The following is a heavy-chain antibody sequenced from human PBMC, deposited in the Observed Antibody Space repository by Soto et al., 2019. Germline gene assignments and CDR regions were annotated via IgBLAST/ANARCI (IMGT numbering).Heavy chain of an antibody. CDR1: GYTFSSYH. Sequence: QVQLVQSGAEVKEPGASVRISCKASGYTFSSYHMHWVRQAPGQGLEWMGKINPNTGGAGYAQNLQYRVTMTRDTSATTVYMELSSLRSADTAMYFSATEGDTRVYAAAVFDNWGQGTLVSVSS. CDR2: INPNTGGA. V-gene: IGHV1-46*04. CDR3: ATEGDTRVYAAAVFDN. D-gene: IGHD5-18*01. J-gene: IGHJ4*02.